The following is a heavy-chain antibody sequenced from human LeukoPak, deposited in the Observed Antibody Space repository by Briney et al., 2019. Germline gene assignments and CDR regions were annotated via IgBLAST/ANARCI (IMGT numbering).Heavy chain of an antibody. CDR3: AKDRGWGVGARVFDY. J-gene: IGHJ4*02. D-gene: IGHD1-26*01. CDR1: GFTFDDYA. Sequence: GGSLRLSCAASGFTFDDYAMHWVRQAPGKGLEWVSGLSWNSGSIGYADSVKGRFTISRDNAKNSLYLQMNSLRAEDTALYYCAKDRGWGVGARVFDYWGQGTLVTVSS. V-gene: IGHV3-9*01. CDR2: LSWNSGSI.